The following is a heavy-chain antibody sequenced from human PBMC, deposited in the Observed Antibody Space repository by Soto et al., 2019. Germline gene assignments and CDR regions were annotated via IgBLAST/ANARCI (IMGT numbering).Heavy chain of an antibody. V-gene: IGHV1-18*01. J-gene: IGHJ6*03. Sequence: QVQLVQSGAEVKKPGASVKVSCKASGYTFTSYGISWVRQAPGQGLEWMGWISAYNGNTNYAQKLQGRVTMTTDTSTSTAYMELRSLRSDDTAVYYCARRVLCSGRSCWRSDYYYMVVWGKGTTVTVSS. CDR1: GYTFTSYG. CDR3: ARRVLCSGRSCWRSDYYYMVV. D-gene: IGHD2-15*01. CDR2: ISAYNGNT.